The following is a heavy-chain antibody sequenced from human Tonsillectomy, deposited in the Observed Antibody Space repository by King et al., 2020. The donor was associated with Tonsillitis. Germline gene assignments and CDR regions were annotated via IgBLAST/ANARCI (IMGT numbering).Heavy chain of an antibody. CDR3: ARPCGGDCYRAFDI. Sequence: LQLQESGPGLVKPSETLSLTCTVSGGSISSSSYYWGWIRQPPGKVLEWIGSIYYSGSTYYNPSLKSRVTISVDTPKNQFSLKLSSVTAADTAVYYCARPCGGDCYRAFDIWGQGTMVTVSS. V-gene: IGHV4-39*01. CDR1: GGSISSSSYY. D-gene: IGHD2-21*02. CDR2: IYYSGST. J-gene: IGHJ3*02.